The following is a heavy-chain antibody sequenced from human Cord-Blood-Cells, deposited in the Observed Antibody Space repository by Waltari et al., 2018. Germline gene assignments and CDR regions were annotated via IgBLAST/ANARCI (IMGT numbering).Heavy chain of an antibody. D-gene: IGHD6-13*01. J-gene: IGHJ6*02. CDR3: ATDRGGSSWYYYGMDV. CDR2: FDPEEGET. CDR1: GYTLTALS. Sequence: QVQLVQSGAEVKKPGASVKVSCKVSGYTLTALSMHWVRTAPGKGLEWMGGFDPEEGETIYAQKFQGRVTMTEDTSTDTAYMELSSLRSEDTAVYYCATDRGGSSWYYYGMDVWGQGTTVTVSS. V-gene: IGHV1-24*01.